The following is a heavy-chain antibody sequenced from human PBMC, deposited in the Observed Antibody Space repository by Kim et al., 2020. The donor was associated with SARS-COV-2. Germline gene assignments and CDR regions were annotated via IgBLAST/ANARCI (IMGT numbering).Heavy chain of an antibody. D-gene: IGHD3-22*01. Sequence: SETLSLTCTVSGGSISTNYWSWIRKPAGKGLEWIGRTYISGSTYYNPSLKSRVTMSVDTSKNQFSLKLSSVTAADTAVYYCASSTMIDDYYYGMDVWGQGTTVTVSS. CDR2: TYISGST. CDR3: ASSTMIDDYYYGMDV. J-gene: IGHJ6*02. V-gene: IGHV4-4*07. CDR1: GGSISTNY.